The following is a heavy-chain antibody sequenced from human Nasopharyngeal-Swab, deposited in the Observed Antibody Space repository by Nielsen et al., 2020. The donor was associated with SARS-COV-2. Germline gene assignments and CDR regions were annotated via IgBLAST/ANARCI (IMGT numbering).Heavy chain of an antibody. D-gene: IGHD3-16*02. Sequence: SETLSLTCAVYGGSFSGYYWSWIRQPPGKGLGWNGEIMHSGSTNYHPSPKSRVTISTDTSKNQFSLKLSSVTAADTAVYYCARGDAVYDYVWGSNRPRCFDYWGQGTLVTVSS. CDR3: ARGDAVYDYVWGSNRPRCFDY. V-gene: IGHV4-34*01. CDR2: IMHSGST. J-gene: IGHJ4*02. CDR1: GGSFSGYY.